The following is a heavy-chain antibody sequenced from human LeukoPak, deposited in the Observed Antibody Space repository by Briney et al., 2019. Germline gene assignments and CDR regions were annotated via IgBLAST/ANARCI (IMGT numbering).Heavy chain of an antibody. J-gene: IGHJ4*02. V-gene: IGHV3-23*01. D-gene: IGHD6-6*01. Sequence: PGGSLRLSCAASGFTFNNYAMSWVRQAPGKGLEWVSAISASGGSTFYADSVKGRFTVSRDNSKNTLYLQMNSLRAEDTAVYYCAKHLEYSSSGVAYWSQGTLVTVSS. CDR3: AKHLEYSSSGVAY. CDR2: ISASGGST. CDR1: GFTFNNYA.